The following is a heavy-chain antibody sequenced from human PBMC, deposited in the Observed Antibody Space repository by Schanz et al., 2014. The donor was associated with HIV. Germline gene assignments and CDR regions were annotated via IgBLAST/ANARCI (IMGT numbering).Heavy chain of an antibody. J-gene: IGHJ4*02. CDR3: ARVATKTFDPTYYFNS. CDR1: GGPISSYY. V-gene: IGHV4-59*12. CDR2: INHNADT. Sequence: QVQLQESGPGLVKPSETLSLTCTVSGGPISSYYWTWIRQPAGKGLQWIGDINHNADTKYHPSLKSRVPISMASSKQQFSLKLPSVTAADTAVYYCARVATKTFDPTYYFNSWGQGTLVTVSS.